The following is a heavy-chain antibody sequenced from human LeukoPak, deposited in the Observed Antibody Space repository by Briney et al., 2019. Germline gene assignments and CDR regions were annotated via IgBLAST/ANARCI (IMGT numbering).Heavy chain of an antibody. D-gene: IGHD6-19*01. J-gene: IGHJ4*02. CDR2: IYSSGST. CDR3: ARERYNTGWYSDY. CDR1: GGSISGYY. V-gene: IGHV4-4*07. Sequence: PSETLSLTCTVPGGSISGYYWSWIRQPAGKGLEWIGRIYSSGSTNYNPSLKSRVTMSVDTSKKQFSLKLSFVTAADTAVYFCARERYNTGWYSDYWGQGTLVTVSS.